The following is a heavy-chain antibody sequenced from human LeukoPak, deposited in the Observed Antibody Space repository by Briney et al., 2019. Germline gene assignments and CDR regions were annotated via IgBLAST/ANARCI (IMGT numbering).Heavy chain of an antibody. V-gene: IGHV1-8*01. CDR1: GYTFTSYD. J-gene: IGHJ4*02. CDR3: ASVDSSGYYYYY. Sequence: ASVKVPCKASGYTFTSYDINWVRQATGQGLEWMGWVNPNSGNTGYAQKFQGRVTMTRNTSISTAYMELSSLRSEDTAVYYCASVDSSGYYYYYWGQGTLVTVSS. CDR2: VNPNSGNT. D-gene: IGHD3-22*01.